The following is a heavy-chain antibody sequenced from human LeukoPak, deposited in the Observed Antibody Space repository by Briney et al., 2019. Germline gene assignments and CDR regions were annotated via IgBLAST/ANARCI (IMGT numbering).Heavy chain of an antibody. CDR1: GDSVSRDGAA. J-gene: IGHJ4*02. V-gene: IGHV6-1*01. CDR3: ARDTLAAADS. CDR2: TYYRSKWHN. Sequence: SQTLSLTCAISGDSVSRDGAAWTWFRQSPSRGLEWLGRTYYRSKWHNEYAVSVRGRMAISPDTSKNQFSLHLSSVTPEDTAVYFCARDTLAAADSWGQGALVTVSS. D-gene: IGHD6-25*01.